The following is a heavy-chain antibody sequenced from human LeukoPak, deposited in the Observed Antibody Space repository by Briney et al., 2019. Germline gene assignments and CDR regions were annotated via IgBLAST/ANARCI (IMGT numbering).Heavy chain of an antibody. V-gene: IGHV3-30-3*01. D-gene: IGHD6-19*01. CDR2: ISYDGSNK. CDR3: ARESFRQWLVRSPDAFDI. Sequence: PGGSLRLSCAASGFTFSSYAMHWVRQAPGKGLEWVAVISYDGSNKYYADSVKGRFTISRDNSKNTLYLQMNSLRAEDTAVYYCARESFRQWLVRSPDAFDIWGQGTMVTVSS. CDR1: GFTFSSYA. J-gene: IGHJ3*02.